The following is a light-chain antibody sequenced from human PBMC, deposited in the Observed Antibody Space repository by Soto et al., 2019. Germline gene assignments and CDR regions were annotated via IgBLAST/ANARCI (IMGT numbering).Light chain of an antibody. J-gene: IGLJ3*02. V-gene: IGLV2-14*03. Sequence: SVLTQPASVSGSPGQSITISCAGSSSDIGAYNFVSWYQQHPGKAPRLVIYDVDNRPSGISDRFSGSKSGNTASLTISGLQAEDEADYYCASYTSNDTEMFGGGTKVTVL. CDR3: ASYTSNDTEM. CDR1: SSDIGAYNF. CDR2: DVD.